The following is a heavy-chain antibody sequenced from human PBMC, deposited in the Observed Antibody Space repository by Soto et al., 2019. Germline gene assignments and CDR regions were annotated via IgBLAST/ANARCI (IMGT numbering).Heavy chain of an antibody. V-gene: IGHV3-23*01. Sequence: GGSLRLSCAASGFTFSSYAMSWVRQAPGKGLEWVSALIGSGGSTYYADSVKCWLTISIDHSENTLYLQMNSLRAEDTAVYSCAKAPTCTNGVCYFGYMDVWGKGTTVTVSS. D-gene: IGHD2-8*01. CDR1: GFTFSSYA. J-gene: IGHJ6*03. CDR3: AKAPTCTNGVCYFGYMDV. CDR2: LIGSGGST.